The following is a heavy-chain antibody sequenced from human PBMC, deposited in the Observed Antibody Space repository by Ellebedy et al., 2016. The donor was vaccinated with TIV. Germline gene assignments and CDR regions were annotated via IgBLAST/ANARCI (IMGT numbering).Heavy chain of an antibody. CDR3: STDPKEAPLH. CDR1: GIDSRNAW. J-gene: IGHJ4*02. CDR2: IRAIPESGTA. V-gene: IGHV3-15*05. Sequence: PGGSLRLSCVVSGIDSRNAWMAWVRQAPGKGLEWVGRIRAIPESGTADYAAPVKGRFVISRDDSKNTLYLKMSSIRTDDTAVYYCSTDPKEAPLHWGQGTLVSVSS.